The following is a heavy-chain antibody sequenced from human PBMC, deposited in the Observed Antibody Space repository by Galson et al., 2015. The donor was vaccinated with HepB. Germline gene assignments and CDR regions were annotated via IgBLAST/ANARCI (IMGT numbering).Heavy chain of an antibody. CDR1: GFTFSSYG. CDR3: ARRAAARGYYYYYMDV. Sequence: SLRLSCAASGFTFSSYGMHWVRQAPGKGLEWVAVIWYDGSNKYYADSVKGRFTISRDNSKNTLYLQMNSLRAEDTAVYYCARRAAARGYYYYYMDVWGKGTTVTVSS. D-gene: IGHD3-10*01. V-gene: IGHV3-33*01. J-gene: IGHJ6*03. CDR2: IWYDGSNK.